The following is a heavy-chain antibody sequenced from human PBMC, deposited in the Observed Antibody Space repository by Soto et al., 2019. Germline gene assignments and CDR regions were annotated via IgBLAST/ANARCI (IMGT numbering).Heavy chain of an antibody. Sequence: GGSLRLSCVASGFSFRNYNMNWVRQAPGKGLEWVSYITDSSDTVHYADSVRGRFTISRDNAESSLYLQMNSLRDEDTAVYFCARDFGHGYYLDYWGRGTLVTVSS. D-gene: IGHD3-3*01. V-gene: IGHV3-48*02. CDR2: ITDSSDTV. CDR3: ARDFGHGYYLDY. CDR1: GFSFRNYN. J-gene: IGHJ4*02.